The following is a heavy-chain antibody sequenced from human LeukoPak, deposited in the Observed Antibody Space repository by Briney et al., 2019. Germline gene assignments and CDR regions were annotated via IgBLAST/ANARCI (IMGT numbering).Heavy chain of an antibody. J-gene: IGHJ4*02. V-gene: IGHV4-61*01. D-gene: IGHD6-13*01. Sequence: SETLSLTCTVSGGSVSSGSYYWSWIRQPPGKGLEWIGYIYYSGSTNYNPSLKSRVTISVDTSKNQFSLKLSSVTAADTAAYYCARVVYSSILHWGQGTLVTVSS. CDR3: ARVVYSSILH. CDR1: GGSVSSGSYY. CDR2: IYYSGST.